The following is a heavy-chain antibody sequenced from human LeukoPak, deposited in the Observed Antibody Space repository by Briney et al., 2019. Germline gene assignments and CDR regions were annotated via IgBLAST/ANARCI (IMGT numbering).Heavy chain of an antibody. V-gene: IGHV3-23*01. CDR3: AKGSGSYLSPLYYFDY. J-gene: IGHJ4*02. Sequence: GGSLRLSCEDSGFTFRSYEMNWVRQAPGKGLEWVSAISGSGGSTYYADSVKGRFTISRDNSKNTLYLQMNNLRAEDTAVYYCAKGSGSYLSPLYYFDYWGQGTLVTVSS. D-gene: IGHD1-26*01. CDR2: ISGSGGST. CDR1: GFTFRSYE.